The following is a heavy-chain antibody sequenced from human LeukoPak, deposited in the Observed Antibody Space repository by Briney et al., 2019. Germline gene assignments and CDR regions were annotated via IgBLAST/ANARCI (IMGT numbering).Heavy chain of an antibody. CDR3: ARDSHYYDSSGYYYVFDY. Sequence: PSETLSLTCTVSGGSISSYYWSWIRQPPGKGLGWIGYIYYSGSTNYNPSLKSRVTISVDTSKNQFSLKLSSVTAADTAVYYCARDSHYYDSSGYYYVFDYWGQGTLVTVSS. V-gene: IGHV4-59*01. CDR2: IYYSGST. CDR1: GGSISSYY. J-gene: IGHJ4*02. D-gene: IGHD3-22*01.